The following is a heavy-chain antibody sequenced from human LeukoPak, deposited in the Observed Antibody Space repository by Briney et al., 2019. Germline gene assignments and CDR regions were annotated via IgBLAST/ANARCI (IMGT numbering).Heavy chain of an antibody. Sequence: PGGSLRLSCAASGFTFSNYWMSWVRQAPGKGLEWVAKIKQDGSEEYYVDSVKGRFTISRDNAKNSLFLQMNSLRVEDTAVYYCARRLAATDAFDIWGQGTMVTVSS. CDR1: GFTFSNYW. CDR2: IKQDGSEE. CDR3: ARRLAATDAFDI. D-gene: IGHD6-13*01. V-gene: IGHV3-7*01. J-gene: IGHJ3*02.